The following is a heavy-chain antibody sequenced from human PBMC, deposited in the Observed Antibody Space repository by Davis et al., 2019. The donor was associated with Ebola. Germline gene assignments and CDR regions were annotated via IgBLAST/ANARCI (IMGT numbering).Heavy chain of an antibody. CDR3: ARGFGGGTFGRYFDY. D-gene: IGHD3-10*01. J-gene: IGHJ4*02. CDR2: IWYDGSNK. CDR1: GFTFSSYG. V-gene: IGHV3-33*01. Sequence: PGGSLRLSCAASGFTFSSYGMHWVRQAPGKGLEWVAVIWYDGSNKYYADSVKGRFTISRDNSKNTLYLQMNSLRAEDTAVYYCARGFGGGTFGRYFDYWGQGTLVTVSS.